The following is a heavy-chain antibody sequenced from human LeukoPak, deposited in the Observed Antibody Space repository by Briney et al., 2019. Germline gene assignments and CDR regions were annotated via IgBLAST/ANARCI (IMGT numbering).Heavy chain of an antibody. Sequence: SQTLSLTCAVSGGSISSGGYSWGWVRQPPGRGLEWIGYIYHSGSTYYNPSLKSRVTISVDRSKNQFSLKLSSVTAADTAVYYCASSTHCSSTSCYVPPAVWGQGTTVTVSS. J-gene: IGHJ6*02. CDR1: GGSISSGGYS. CDR2: IYHSGST. V-gene: IGHV4-30-2*01. CDR3: ASSTHCSSTSCYVPPAV. D-gene: IGHD2-2*01.